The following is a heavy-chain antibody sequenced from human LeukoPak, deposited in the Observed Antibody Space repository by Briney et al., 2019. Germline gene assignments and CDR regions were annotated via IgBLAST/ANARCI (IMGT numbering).Heavy chain of an antibody. CDR1: GFTFSSYA. D-gene: IGHD3-22*01. CDR3: AKGGYYYDSSGYYSKLDY. Sequence: GGSLRLSCAASGFTFSSYAMSWVHQAPGKGLEWVSAISGSGGSTYYADSVEGRFTISRDNSKNTLYLQMNSLRAEDTAVYYCAKGGYYYDSSGYYSKLDYWGQGTLVTVSS. V-gene: IGHV3-23*01. CDR2: ISGSGGST. J-gene: IGHJ4*02.